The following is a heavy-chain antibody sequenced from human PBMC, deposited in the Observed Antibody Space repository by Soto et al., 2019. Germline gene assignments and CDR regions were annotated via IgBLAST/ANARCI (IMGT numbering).Heavy chain of an antibody. CDR2: IYYSGST. J-gene: IGHJ5*02. D-gene: IGHD3-9*01. CDR3: ARDKDDISGIPQNWFDP. V-gene: IGHV4-31*03. CDR1: GGSISSGGYY. Sequence: PLEILSLTCTVSGGSISSGGYYWSWIRQHPGKGLEWIGYIYYSGSTYYNPSLKSRVTISVDTSKNQFSLKLGSVTAADTAAYYCARDKDDISGIPQNWFDPWGQGTLVTVSS.